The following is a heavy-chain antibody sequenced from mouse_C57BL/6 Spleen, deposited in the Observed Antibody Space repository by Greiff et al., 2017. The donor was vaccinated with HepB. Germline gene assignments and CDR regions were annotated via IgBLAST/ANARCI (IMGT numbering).Heavy chain of an antibody. CDR1: GYTFTSYW. V-gene: IGHV1-72*01. J-gene: IGHJ2*01. D-gene: IGHD1-1*01. CDR3: ARRQGYGSSLYYFDY. CDR2: IDPNSGGT. Sequence: VQLQQPGAELVKPGASVKLSCKASGYTFTSYWMHWVKQRPGRGLEWIGRIDPNSGGTKYNEKFKSKATLTVDKPSSTAYMQLSSLTSEDSAVYYCARRQGYGSSLYYFDYWGQGTTLTVSS.